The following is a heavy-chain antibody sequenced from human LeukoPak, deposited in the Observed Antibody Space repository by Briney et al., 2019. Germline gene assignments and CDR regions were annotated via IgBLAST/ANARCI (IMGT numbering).Heavy chain of an antibody. CDR3: ATDHEEYGGKDY. J-gene: IGHJ4*02. D-gene: IGHD4-23*01. CDR1: GYTLTELS. Sequence: ASVKVSCKVSGYTLTELSMYWVRQAPGKGLAGMGGFDPEDGETIYAKKFQGRVTMTEDTSTDTAYMELSSLRSEDTAVYYCATDHEEYGGKDYWGQGTLVTVSS. V-gene: IGHV1-24*01. CDR2: FDPEDGET.